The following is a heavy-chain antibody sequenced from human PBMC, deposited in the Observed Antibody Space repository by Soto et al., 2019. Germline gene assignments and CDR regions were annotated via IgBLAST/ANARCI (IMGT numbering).Heavy chain of an antibody. CDR2: ISGSGGST. Sequence: GGSLRLSCAASGFTFSSYAMSWVRQAPGKGLEWVSAISGSGGSTYYADSVKGRFTISRDTSKNTLYLQMGSLRPEDMAVYYCARTSYDFWSGYPQGYFDYWGQGILVTVSS. CDR1: GFTFSSYA. J-gene: IGHJ4*02. V-gene: IGHV3-23*01. D-gene: IGHD3-3*01. CDR3: ARTSYDFWSGYPQGYFDY.